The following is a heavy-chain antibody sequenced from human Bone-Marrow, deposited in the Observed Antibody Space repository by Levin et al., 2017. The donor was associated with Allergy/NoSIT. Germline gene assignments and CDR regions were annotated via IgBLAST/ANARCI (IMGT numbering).Heavy chain of an antibody. J-gene: IGHJ4*02. CDR2: IYHSGTT. D-gene: IGHD3-10*01. CDR1: GGSINSNDYY. Sequence: PSETLSLTCTVSGGSINSNDYYWGWIRQPPGKGLEWIGTIYHSGTTYYNPSLKSRLTISIDTSNNQFSLKLSSVTATDTAVYYCARRSSGSGLAYDYWGQGTLVTVSS. V-gene: IGHV4-39*01. CDR3: ARRSSGSGLAYDY.